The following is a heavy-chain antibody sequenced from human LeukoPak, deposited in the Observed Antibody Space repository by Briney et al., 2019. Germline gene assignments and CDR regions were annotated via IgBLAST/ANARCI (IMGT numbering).Heavy chain of an antibody. V-gene: IGHV3-7*01. D-gene: IGHD1-26*01. CDR2: IKQDGSGK. J-gene: IGHJ4*02. CDR1: GFTFSSYW. Sequence: GGSLRLSCAASGFTFSSYWMSWVRQAPGKGLEWVANIKQDGSGKNYVDSVKGRFTISRDNAKNSLYLQMNSLRAEDTAVYYCARDHSKWEPTGQDYWGQGTLVTVSS. CDR3: ARDHSKWEPTGQDY.